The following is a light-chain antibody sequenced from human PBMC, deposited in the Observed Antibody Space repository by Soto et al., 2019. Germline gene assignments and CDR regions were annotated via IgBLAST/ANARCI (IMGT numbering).Light chain of an antibody. CDR1: QSISSY. CDR3: QQSYSTPLT. CDR2: AAS. J-gene: IGKJ4*01. Sequence: DIQMTQSPSSLSASVGDRVTITCRARQSISSYLNWYQQKPGKAPKLLIYAASSLQSGVPSRFSGSRSGTDYTLTISSLQPEDFATYNCQQSYSTPLTFGGGTKVEIK. V-gene: IGKV1-39*01.